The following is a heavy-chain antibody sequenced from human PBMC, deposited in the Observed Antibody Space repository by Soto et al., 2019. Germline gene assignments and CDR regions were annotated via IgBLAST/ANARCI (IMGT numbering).Heavy chain of an antibody. CDR3: ARVRTYFDY. Sequence: SETLSLTYAVYGGSFSGYYWSWIRQPPGKGLEWIGEINHSGSTNYNPSLKSRVTISVDTSKNQFSLKLSSVTAADTAVYYCARVRTYFDYWGQGTLVTVSS. J-gene: IGHJ4*02. CDR2: INHSGST. CDR1: GGSFSGYY. V-gene: IGHV4-34*01.